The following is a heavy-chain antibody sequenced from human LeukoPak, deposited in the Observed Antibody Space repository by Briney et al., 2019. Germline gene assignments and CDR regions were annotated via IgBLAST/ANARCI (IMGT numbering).Heavy chain of an antibody. CDR2: ISYDGSNK. D-gene: IGHD2-2*01. CDR3: ARDPLAGVVPAAMDPGYYGMDV. V-gene: IGHV3-30-3*01. J-gene: IGHJ6*02. CDR1: GFTFSSYA. Sequence: GRSLRLSCAASGFTFSSYAMHWVRQAPGKGLEWVAVISYDGSNKYYADSVKGRFTISRDNSKNTLYLQMNSLRAEDTAVYCCARDPLAGVVPAAMDPGYYGMDVWGQGTTVTVSS.